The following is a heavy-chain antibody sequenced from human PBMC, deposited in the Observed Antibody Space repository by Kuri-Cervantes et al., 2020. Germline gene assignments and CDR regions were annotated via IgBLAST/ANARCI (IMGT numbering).Heavy chain of an antibody. CDR2: VDHSGNA. V-gene: IGHV4-34*01. J-gene: IGHJ4*02. CDR1: GGSFSGYY. Sequence: GSLRLSCAVYGGSFSGYYWSWIRQPPGKGLEWLAEVDHSGNANYKSSLRGRITISKDTSKKRFSLSLTSVTAADTAIYYCARSHYYENNGYPDWGQGTLVTDSS. CDR3: ARSHYYENNGYPD. D-gene: IGHD3-22*01.